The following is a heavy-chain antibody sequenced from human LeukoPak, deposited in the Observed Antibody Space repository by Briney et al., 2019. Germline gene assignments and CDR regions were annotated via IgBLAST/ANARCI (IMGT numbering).Heavy chain of an antibody. CDR1: GFTFSSYS. CDR2: ISSSSSYI. J-gene: IGHJ6*03. V-gene: IGHV3-21*01. Sequence: SGGSLRLSCAASGFTFSSYSMNWVRQAPGKGLEWVSSISSSSSYIYYADSVKGRFTISRDNAKNSLYLQMNSLRAEDTAVYYCARGGDGGDYDIFTGYYMDVWGKGTTVTVSS. CDR3: ARGGDGGDYDIFTGYYMDV. D-gene: IGHD3-9*01.